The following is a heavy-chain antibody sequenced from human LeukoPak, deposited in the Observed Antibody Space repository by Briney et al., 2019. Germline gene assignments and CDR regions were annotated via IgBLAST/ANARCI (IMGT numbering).Heavy chain of an antibody. CDR3: ARDRARDGYLGGWYFDL. V-gene: IGHV4-61*02. CDR1: GGSISSGGYS. D-gene: IGHD5-24*01. CDR2: LYTSGST. J-gene: IGHJ2*01. Sequence: PSQTLSLTCAVSGGSISSGGYSWSWIRQPPGKGLEWIGRLYTSGSTNYNPSLKSRVTMSVDTSKNQFSLKLRSVTAADTAVYYCARDRARDGYLGGWYFDLWGRGTLVTVSS.